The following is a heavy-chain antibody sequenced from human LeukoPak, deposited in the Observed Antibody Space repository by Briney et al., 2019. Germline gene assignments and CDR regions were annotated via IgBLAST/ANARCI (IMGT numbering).Heavy chain of an antibody. CDR3: GRYGLSGNGYTSYFYYGMDL. Sequence: GESLKISCTASGYSFSKYWIGWVRQTPGKGLEWMGFIYSDESLIRYSPSFEGQVTISADNSINTAYLQWNSLKASDTAMYCCGRYGLSGNGYTSYFYYGMDLWGQGTAVTVSS. CDR2: IYSDESLI. J-gene: IGHJ6*02. D-gene: IGHD5-12*01. V-gene: IGHV5-51*01. CDR1: GYSFSKYW.